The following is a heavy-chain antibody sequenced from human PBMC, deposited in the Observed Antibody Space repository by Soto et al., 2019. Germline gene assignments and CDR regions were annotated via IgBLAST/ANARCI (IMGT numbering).Heavy chain of an antibody. CDR3: ACNWGNSLRNWLAP. D-gene: IGHD7-27*01. Sequence: SVKVSCKASAGTFPHDALSWGRQAAGGGLEWMGGIIPVLATTTYAQKFQGRVSISADESTSTAYIDLSSLNSEDTAVYYCACNWGNSLRNWLAPWGQGTLVTVSS. CDR2: IIPVLATT. J-gene: IGHJ5*02. CDR1: AGTFPHDA. V-gene: IGHV1-69*13.